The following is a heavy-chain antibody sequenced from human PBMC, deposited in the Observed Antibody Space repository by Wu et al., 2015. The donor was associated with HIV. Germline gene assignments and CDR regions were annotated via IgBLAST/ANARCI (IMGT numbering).Heavy chain of an antibody. Sequence: QVQLVQSGPEMKNPGASVKVSCKASGYTFTHYGITWVRQAPGQGPEWLGWISSYNGKTNYAQKFQGRVSMTRDTSTSTTYVELKSLRSDDTAVYYCARVGCNTKSCWYYFDYWGQGALVTVSS. J-gene: IGHJ4*02. D-gene: IGHD2-2*01. V-gene: IGHV1-18*01. CDR1: GYTFTHYG. CDR2: ISSYNGKT. CDR3: ARVGCNTKSCWYYFDY.